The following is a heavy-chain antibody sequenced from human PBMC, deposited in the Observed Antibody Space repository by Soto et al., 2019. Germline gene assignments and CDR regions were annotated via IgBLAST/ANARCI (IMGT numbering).Heavy chain of an antibody. V-gene: IGHV4-34*01. Sequence: QVQLQQWGAGLLKPSETLSLTCAVYGGSISGHYWNWIRQPPGKGLEWIGEINHSGRTNYNPSLKSRVTISVDTSKNQLSLNLGSVTAADTAVYYCARGNIAAALVYWGQGTLVTVSS. J-gene: IGHJ4*02. CDR3: ARGNIAAALVY. D-gene: IGHD6-13*01. CDR1: GGSISGHY. CDR2: INHSGRT.